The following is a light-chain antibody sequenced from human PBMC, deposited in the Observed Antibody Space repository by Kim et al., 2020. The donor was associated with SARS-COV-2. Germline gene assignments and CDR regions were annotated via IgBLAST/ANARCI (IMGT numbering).Light chain of an antibody. V-gene: IGLV3-19*01. Sequence: SSELTQDPAVSVALGQTVRITCQGDSLRSYYVSWYQQKPGQAPVVVVYGKNNRPSGIPDRFSGSSSGNTASLTITGNQAEDEADYYCNSRDSSGNLVVFG. CDR2: GKN. CDR3: NSRDSSGNLVV. J-gene: IGLJ2*01. CDR1: SLRSYY.